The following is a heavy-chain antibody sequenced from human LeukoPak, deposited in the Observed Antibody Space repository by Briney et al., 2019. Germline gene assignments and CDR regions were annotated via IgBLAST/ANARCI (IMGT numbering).Heavy chain of an antibody. CDR3: ARGSRHGDTYYDFWSGYYKDYYFDY. Sequence: GGSLRLSCAASGFTFSSYSMNWVRQAPGKGLEWVAVIWYDGSNKYYADSVKGRFTISRDNSKNTLYLQMNSLRAEDTAVYYCARGSRHGDTYYDFWSGYYKDYYFDYWGQGTLVTVSS. V-gene: IGHV3-33*08. D-gene: IGHD3-3*01. CDR1: GFTFSSYS. J-gene: IGHJ4*02. CDR2: IWYDGSNK.